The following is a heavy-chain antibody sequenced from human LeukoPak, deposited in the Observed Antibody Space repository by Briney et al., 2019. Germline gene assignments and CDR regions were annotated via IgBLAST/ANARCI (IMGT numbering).Heavy chain of an antibody. CDR3: ARGAGTTLSDNWFDP. Sequence: SVKVSCKASGGTFSSYAISWVRQAPGQGLEWMGGIIPIFGTANYAQKFQGRVTITTVESTSTAYMELSSLRSEDTAVYYCARGAGTTLSDNWFDPWGQGTLVTVSS. J-gene: IGHJ5*02. D-gene: IGHD1-7*01. V-gene: IGHV1-69*05. CDR2: IIPIFGTA. CDR1: GGTFSSYA.